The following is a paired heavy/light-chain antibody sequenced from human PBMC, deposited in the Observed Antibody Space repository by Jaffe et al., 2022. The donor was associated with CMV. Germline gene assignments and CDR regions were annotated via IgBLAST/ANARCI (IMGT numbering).Light chain of an antibody. CDR1: ESVSRY. Sequence: ETVLTQSPATLSLSPGERATLSCRASESVSRYLAWYQQKPGQAPRLLIYDASNRATGIPARFSGSGSGTDFTLTISSLEPEDFAVYYCQQRQNWPPLTFGGGTKVEIK. CDR3: QQRQNWPPLT. J-gene: IGKJ4*01. V-gene: IGKV3-11*01. CDR2: DAS.
Heavy chain of an antibody. CDR3: SSEFSPAHKMGATMNY. CDR2: INSDGSRI. J-gene: IGHJ4*02. CDR1: GFTFSSYW. Sequence: EVQLVESGGGLVQPGGSLRLSCAASGFTFSSYWMHWVRQVPGKGLVWVSHINSDGSRITYADSVKGRFTISRDNAKNTLYLQMDSLRAEDTAVYYCSSEFSPAHKMGATMNYWGQGTLVTVSS. D-gene: IGHD1-26*01. V-gene: IGHV3-74*01.